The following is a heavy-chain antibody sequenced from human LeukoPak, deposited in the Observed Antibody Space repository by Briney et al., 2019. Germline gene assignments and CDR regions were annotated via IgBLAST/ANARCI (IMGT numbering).Heavy chain of an antibody. V-gene: IGHV4-30-4*01. CDR3: ARDGDYAFGD. CDR1: GGSFSGYY. D-gene: IGHD4-17*01. Sequence: SETLSLTCAVYGGSFSGYYWSWIRQPPGKGLEWIGYIYYSGSTYYNPSLKSRVTISVDTSKNQFSLKLSSVTAADTAVYYCARDGDYAFGDWGQGTLVTVSS. CDR2: IYYSGST. J-gene: IGHJ4*02.